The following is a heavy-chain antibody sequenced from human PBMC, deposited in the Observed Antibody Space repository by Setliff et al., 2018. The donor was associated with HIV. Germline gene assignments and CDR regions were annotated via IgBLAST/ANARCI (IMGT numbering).Heavy chain of an antibody. J-gene: IGHJ4*02. V-gene: IGHV4-38-2*01. D-gene: IGHD5-18*01. Sequence: SETLSLTCVVSGYSISRGYYWAWIRQPPGKGLEWIASIYHSGITYYNPSLKSRVTISVDTSEDQFSLKLRSVTAADTAVYYCAADSVGYDYFHYWGQGTLVTVSS. CDR1: GYSISRGYY. CDR3: AADSVGYDYFHY. CDR2: IYHSGIT.